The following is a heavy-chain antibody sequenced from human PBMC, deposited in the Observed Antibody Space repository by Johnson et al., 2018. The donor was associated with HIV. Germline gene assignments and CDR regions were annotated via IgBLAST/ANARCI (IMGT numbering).Heavy chain of an antibody. J-gene: IGHJ3*02. CDR2: ISYDAKHQ. D-gene: IGHD6-13*01. CDR3: ARDQAYSSSWEGVFDI. CDR1: GFTFSDCA. Sequence: QVQLVESGGGLVQPRGSLRLSCAASGFTFSDCAMSWVRQGPGKGLEWVAVISYDAKHQYYADSLKGRFTVSRDNSKNTLYLQMNSLTADDTAVYYCARDQAYSSSWEGVFDIWGQGIRVIVSS. V-gene: IGHV3-30*03.